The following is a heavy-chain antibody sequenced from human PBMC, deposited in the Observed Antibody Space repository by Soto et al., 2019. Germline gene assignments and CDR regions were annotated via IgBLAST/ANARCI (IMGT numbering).Heavy chain of an antibody. CDR2: MHDSGTT. J-gene: IGHJ4*02. Sequence: QAQLQESGPGLVRPSQTLSLSCSVSVASVTSGDYYWNWIRQTPGTGLEWLGYMHDSGTTSYNPSLKSRVTMSRDTSKNQFSLKLTSVSAAATAVYFCARGGLYDLWSGLFDWGQGIRVTVSS. CDR3: ARGGLYDLWSGLFD. D-gene: IGHD3-3*01. V-gene: IGHV4-30-4*01. CDR1: VASVTSGDYY.